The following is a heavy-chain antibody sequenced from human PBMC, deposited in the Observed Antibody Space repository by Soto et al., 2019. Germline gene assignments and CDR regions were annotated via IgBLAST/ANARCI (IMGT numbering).Heavy chain of an antibody. J-gene: IGHJ3*01. Sequence: SETLSLTCTVSAGSISTHYWSWIRQPPGKGLEWIGYIYYNGITSYITNYNPSLKSRVTLSIDTSKDQISLKLNSVTAADTAVYFCAREVFFRLYVSGYGYPDGVYDFWGQRTTVLVSS. CDR3: AREVFFRLYVSGYGYPDGVYDF. CDR2: IYYNGITSYIT. D-gene: IGHD3-22*01. CDR1: AGSISTHY. V-gene: IGHV4-59*11.